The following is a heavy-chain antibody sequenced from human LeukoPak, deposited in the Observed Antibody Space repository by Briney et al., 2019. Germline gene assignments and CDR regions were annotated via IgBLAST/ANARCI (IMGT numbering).Heavy chain of an antibody. CDR1: GGSFSGYY. Sequence: SETLSLTCAVYGGSFSGYYWSWIRQPPGKGLEWIGEINHSGSTNYNPSLKSRVTISVDTSKNQFSLKLSSVTAADTAVYYCARVKGTIFGVVTPYYFDYWGQGTLVTVSS. J-gene: IGHJ4*02. CDR3: ARVKGTIFGVVTPYYFDY. D-gene: IGHD3-3*01. V-gene: IGHV4-34*01. CDR2: INHSGST.